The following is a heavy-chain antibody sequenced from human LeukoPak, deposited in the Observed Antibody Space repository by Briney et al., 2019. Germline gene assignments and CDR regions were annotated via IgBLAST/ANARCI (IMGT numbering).Heavy chain of an antibody. J-gene: IGHJ4*02. CDR1: GHTFTSYG. Sequence: GASVKVSCKASGHTFTSYGISWVRQAPGQGLEWMGWISAYNGNTNYAQKLQGRVTMTTDTSTSTAYMELRSLRSDDTAVYYCARSYRIVGATYFDYWGQGTLVTVSS. CDR3: ARSYRIVGATYFDY. V-gene: IGHV1-18*01. D-gene: IGHD1-26*01. CDR2: ISAYNGNT.